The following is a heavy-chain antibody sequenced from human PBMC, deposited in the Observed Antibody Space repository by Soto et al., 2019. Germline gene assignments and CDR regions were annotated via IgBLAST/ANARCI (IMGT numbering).Heavy chain of an antibody. Sequence: GESLKISCKGSGYSFSNYWIGWVRQMPGKGLEWMGIIYPGDSDTRYSPSFQGQVTISADKSINTAYLQWSSLKASDTAMYYCARVNYYDSSDYWGQGTMVTVSS. J-gene: IGHJ4*03. CDR3: ARVNYYDSSDY. CDR2: IYPGDSDT. D-gene: IGHD3-22*01. CDR1: GYSFSNYW. V-gene: IGHV5-51*01.